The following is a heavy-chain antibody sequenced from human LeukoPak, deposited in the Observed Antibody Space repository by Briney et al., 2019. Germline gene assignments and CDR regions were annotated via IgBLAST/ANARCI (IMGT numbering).Heavy chain of an antibody. CDR3: ARGAVLWFRPKLYYYYMDV. Sequence: SETLSLTCAVYGGSFSGYYWSWIRQPPGKGLEWIGEINHSGSTNYNPSLKSRVPISVDTSKNQFSLKLSPVTAADTAVYYCARGAVLWFRPKLYYYYMDVWGKGTTVTVSS. V-gene: IGHV4-34*01. D-gene: IGHD3-10*01. J-gene: IGHJ6*03. CDR2: INHSGST. CDR1: GGSFSGYY.